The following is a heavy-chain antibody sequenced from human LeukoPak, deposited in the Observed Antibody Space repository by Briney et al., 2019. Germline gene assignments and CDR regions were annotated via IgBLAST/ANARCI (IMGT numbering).Heavy chain of an antibody. CDR3: APIGAGY. J-gene: IGHJ4*02. CDR2: ISSSSSYI. Sequence: GGSLRLSCAASGFTFSSYAMSWVRQAPGKGLEWVSSISSSSSYIYYADSVKGRFTISRDNAKNSLYLQMNSLRVEDTAVYYCAPIGAGYWGQGTLVTVSS. CDR1: GFTFSSYA. D-gene: IGHD4/OR15-4a*01. V-gene: IGHV3-21*01.